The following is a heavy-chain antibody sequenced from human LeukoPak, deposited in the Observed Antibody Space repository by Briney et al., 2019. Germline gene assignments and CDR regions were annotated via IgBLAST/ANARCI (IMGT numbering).Heavy chain of an antibody. CDR1: GFSFGAYW. CDR3: AKWPEGATPKFHH. V-gene: IGHV3-23*01. CDR2: ISASGHAT. J-gene: IGHJ4*02. Sequence: PGGSLRLSCAASGFSFGAYWMSWVRQAPGKGLEAPGKGLEWVSTISASGHATYYPDSVRGRFTISRDNSKSTLHLQMDSLRAEDSALYYCAKWPEGATPKFHHWGQGTLVTVSS. D-gene: IGHD1-26*01.